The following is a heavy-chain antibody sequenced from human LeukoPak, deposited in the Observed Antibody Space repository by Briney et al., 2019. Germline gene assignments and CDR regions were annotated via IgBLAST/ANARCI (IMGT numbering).Heavy chain of an antibody. CDR1: GYTFTGYY. J-gene: IGHJ5*02. CDR2: IIPIFGTA. Sequence: GASVKVSCKASGYTFTGYYMHWVRQAPGQGLEWMGGIIPIFGTANYAQKFQGRVTITADKSTSTAYMELSSLRSEDTAVYYCAKETIYGSGSYPFDPWGQGTLVTVSS. D-gene: IGHD3-10*01. V-gene: IGHV1-69*06. CDR3: AKETIYGSGSYPFDP.